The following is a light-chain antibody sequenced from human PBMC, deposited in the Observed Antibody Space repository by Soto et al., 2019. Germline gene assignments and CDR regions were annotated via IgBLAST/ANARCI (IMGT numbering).Light chain of an antibody. J-gene: IGLJ6*01. CDR2: EDN. Sequence: NFMLTQPHSVSESPRKTVTISCTGSSGSIASNYVQWYQQRPGSAPTTVIYEDNQRPSGVPDRFSGSIDSSSNSASLTISGLKTEDEADYYCQSYDSSNNVFGSGTQLTVL. CDR3: QSYDSSNNV. CDR1: SGSIASNY. V-gene: IGLV6-57*02.